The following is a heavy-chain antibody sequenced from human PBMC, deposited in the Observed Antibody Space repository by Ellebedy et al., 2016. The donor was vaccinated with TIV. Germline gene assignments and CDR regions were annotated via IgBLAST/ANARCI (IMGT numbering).Heavy chain of an antibody. J-gene: IGHJ4*02. CDR3: AKDRDDDGDYVFDS. D-gene: IGHD4-17*01. V-gene: IGHV3-23*01. CDR2: ISRSGDRT. CDR1: GFSFSSYV. Sequence: GESLKISXKASGFSFSSYVMSWVRQAPGKGLKWVSGISRSGDRTYYADSVKGRFTISRDNSKNTLYLQMNSLGAEDTAVYYCAKDRDDDGDYVFDSWGQGTLVTVSS.